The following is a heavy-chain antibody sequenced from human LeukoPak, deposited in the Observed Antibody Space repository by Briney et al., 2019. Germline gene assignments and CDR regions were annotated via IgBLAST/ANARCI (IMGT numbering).Heavy chain of an antibody. Sequence: GGSLRPSCATSGLTFSHYGMHWVRQAPGKGLEWVAVIWNDGSNKYYGDSVKGRFTISRDNSKNTLYLQMNSLTVEDTAVYYCAKDAQRGFDYSNSLEHWGQGTLVTVSS. J-gene: IGHJ5*02. CDR1: GLTFSHYG. D-gene: IGHD4-11*01. V-gene: IGHV3-33*06. CDR2: IWNDGSNK. CDR3: AKDAQRGFDYSNSLEH.